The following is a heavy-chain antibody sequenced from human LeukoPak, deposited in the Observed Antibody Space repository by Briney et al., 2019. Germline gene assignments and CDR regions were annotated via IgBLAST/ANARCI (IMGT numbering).Heavy chain of an antibody. Sequence: HPGGSLRLSCAASGFTFSNYAMNWVRQAPGKGLDWVSGISGNGGSTYYADSEKGRFTISRDNSRNTLYLQMNSLRVEDTAVYYCAKDEPMIMFGGVIAGDAFDIWGQGTMVTVSS. CDR1: GFTFSNYA. J-gene: IGHJ3*02. CDR3: AKDEPMIMFGGVIAGDAFDI. D-gene: IGHD3-16*02. CDR2: ISGNGGST. V-gene: IGHV3-23*01.